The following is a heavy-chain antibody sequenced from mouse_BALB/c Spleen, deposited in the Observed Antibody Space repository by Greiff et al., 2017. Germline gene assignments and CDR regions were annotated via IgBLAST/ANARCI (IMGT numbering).Heavy chain of an antibody. D-gene: IGHD1-1*01. CDR2: INSNGGST. CDR1: GFTFSSYG. CDR3: ARRGTTVYFDY. J-gene: IGHJ2*01. Sequence: EVKLMESGGGLVKPGGSLKLSCAASGFTFSSYGMSWVRQTPDKRLELVATINSNGGSTYYPDSVKGRFTISRDNAKNTLYLQMSSLRSEDTAMYYCARRGTTVYFDYWGQGTTLTVSS. V-gene: IGHV5-6-3*01.